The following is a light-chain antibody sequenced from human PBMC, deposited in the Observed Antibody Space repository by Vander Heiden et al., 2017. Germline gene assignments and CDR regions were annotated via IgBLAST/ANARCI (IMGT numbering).Light chain of an antibody. CDR3: QAWDSSTWV. V-gene: IGLV3-1*01. J-gene: IGLJ3*02. CDR1: KLGDKY. Sequence: SYELTQPPSVSVSPGQTASITCSGDKLGDKYACWYQQKPGQSPVLVIYQHSKRPSGIPERFSGSNSGNTATLTISGTQAMDEADYYCQAWDSSTWVFGGGTKLTVL. CDR2: QHS.